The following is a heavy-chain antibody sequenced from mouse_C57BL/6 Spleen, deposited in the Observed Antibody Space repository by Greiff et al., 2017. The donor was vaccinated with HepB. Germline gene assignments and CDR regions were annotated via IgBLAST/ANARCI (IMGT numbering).Heavy chain of an antibody. CDR3: ARSPGYGREFDY. J-gene: IGHJ2*01. Sequence: QVQLKQSGAELVKPGASVKMSCKASGYTFTSYWITWVKQRPGQGLEWIGDIYPGSGSTNYNEKFKSKATLTVDTSSSTAYMQLSSLTSEDSAVYYCARSPGYGREFDYWGQGTTRTVSS. CDR1: GYTFTSYW. CDR2: IYPGSGST. V-gene: IGHV1-55*01. D-gene: IGHD1-1*01.